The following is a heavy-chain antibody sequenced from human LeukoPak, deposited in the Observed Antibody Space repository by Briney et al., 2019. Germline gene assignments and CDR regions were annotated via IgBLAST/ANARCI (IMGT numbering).Heavy chain of an antibody. V-gene: IGHV1-18*01. CDR1: GYTFTSYG. CDR3: ARDPPSLGNWFDP. D-gene: IGHD3-16*01. Sequence: GASVKVSCKASGYTFTSYGISWVRQAPGQGLEWMGWISTYNGNTKDAQKFQGRVTMTRDTSISTAYMELSRLRSDDTAVYYCARDPPSLGNWFDPWGQGTLVTVSS. CDR2: ISTYNGNT. J-gene: IGHJ5*02.